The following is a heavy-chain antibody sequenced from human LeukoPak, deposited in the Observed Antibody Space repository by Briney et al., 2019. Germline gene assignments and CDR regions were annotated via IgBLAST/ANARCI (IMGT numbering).Heavy chain of an antibody. CDR1: GFTLSNYA. Sequence: GGSLRLSCAASGFTLSNYAMRWVRQAPGMGLEYVSTLGTNGFTTYYGNSVKGRFTISRDNSKNTLYLQVASLRAEDMAVYYCAREGVSRGFDYWGQGTLVTVSS. V-gene: IGHV3-64*01. J-gene: IGHJ4*02. CDR3: AREGVSRGFDY. D-gene: IGHD3-10*01. CDR2: LGTNGFTT.